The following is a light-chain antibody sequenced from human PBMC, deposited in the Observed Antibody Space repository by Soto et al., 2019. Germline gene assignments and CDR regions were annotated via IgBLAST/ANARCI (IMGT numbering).Light chain of an antibody. CDR2: EVT. CDR3: SSYTSSSTYV. V-gene: IGLV2-14*01. Sequence: QSALTQPSSMSGSPGQSITISSTGTGSDVGGYDYVSWYQHHPGKAPKVMIYEVTNRPSGVSNRFSGSKSGNTASLTISGLLAEDEADYYCSSYTSSSTYVFGTGTKVTVL. CDR1: GSDVGGYDY. J-gene: IGLJ1*01.